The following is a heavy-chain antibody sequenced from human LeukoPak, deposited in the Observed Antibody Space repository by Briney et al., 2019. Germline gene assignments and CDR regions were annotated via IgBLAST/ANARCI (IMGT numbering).Heavy chain of an antibody. CDR2: ISGSGDSV. CDR1: GFTFTNYE. V-gene: IGHV3-23*01. CDR3: AKSSYYYGRSGSYYFDY. Sequence: GGSLRLSCAASGFTFTNYEMSWVRQAPGKGLEWLSSISGSGDSVFYADSVKGRFTISRDNSKKTLFLQLNSLRAEDTAVYYCAKSSYYYGRSGSYYFDYWGQGTLVTVSS. D-gene: IGHD3-22*01. J-gene: IGHJ4*02.